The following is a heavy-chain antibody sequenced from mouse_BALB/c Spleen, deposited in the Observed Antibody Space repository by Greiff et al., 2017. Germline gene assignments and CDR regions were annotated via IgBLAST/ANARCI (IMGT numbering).Heavy chain of an antibody. CDR2: ISSGGSYT. V-gene: IGHV5-9-4*01. CDR1: GFTFSSYA. J-gene: IGHJ4*01. CDR3: ARDGYGSSYAMDY. D-gene: IGHD1-1*01. Sequence: EVQLQESGGGLVKPGGSLKLSCAASGFTFSSYAMSWVRQSPEKRLEWVAEISSGGSYTYYPDTVTGRFTISRDNAKNTLYLEMSSLRSEDTAMYYCARDGYGSSYAMDYWGQGTSVTVSS.